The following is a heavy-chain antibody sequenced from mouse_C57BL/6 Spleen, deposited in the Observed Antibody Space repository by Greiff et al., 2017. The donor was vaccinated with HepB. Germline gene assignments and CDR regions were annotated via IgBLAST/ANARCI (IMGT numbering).Heavy chain of an antibody. CDR1: GYSITSGYY. D-gene: IGHD3-2*02. J-gene: IGHJ2*01. V-gene: IGHV3-6*01. CDR2: ISYDGSN. Sequence: VQLKESGPGLVKPSQSLSLTCSVTGYSITSGYYWNWIRQFPGNKLEWMGYISYDGSNNYNPSLKNRISITRDTSKNQFFLKLNSVTTEDTATYYCARGRQLRPWGQGTTLTVSS. CDR3: ARGRQLRP.